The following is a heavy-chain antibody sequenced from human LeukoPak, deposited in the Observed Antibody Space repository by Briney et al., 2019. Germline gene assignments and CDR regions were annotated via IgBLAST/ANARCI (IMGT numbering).Heavy chain of an antibody. CDR2: IGGSGDTK. V-gene: IGHV3-23*01. D-gene: IGHD6-13*01. J-gene: IGHJ4*02. Sequence: WVSAIGGSGDTKYCADSVKGRFTISRDNSRNTLYLQMNDLRAEDTAVYYCAKVVSAAGMDYWGQGTLVTVSS. CDR3: AKVVSAAGMDY.